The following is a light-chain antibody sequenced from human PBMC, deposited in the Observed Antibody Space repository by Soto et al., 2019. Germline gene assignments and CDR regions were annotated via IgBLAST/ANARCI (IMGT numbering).Light chain of an antibody. CDR1: QSVSIY. CDR2: DAS. J-gene: IGKJ4*01. Sequence: EIVLTQSPATLSLSPGEIATLSCRASQSVSIYLAWYQQKPGQARRLLIYDASNMATGIPARFSGSGSGTDFTLTTSSLEPEDFAVYYCQQSSNWQLTFGGGTKVDIK. CDR3: QQSSNWQLT. V-gene: IGKV3-11*01.